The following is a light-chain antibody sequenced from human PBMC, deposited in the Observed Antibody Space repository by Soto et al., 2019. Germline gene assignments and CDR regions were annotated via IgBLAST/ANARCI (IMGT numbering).Light chain of an antibody. CDR3: QSYDSSLSAFYV. V-gene: IGLV1-40*01. Sequence: LTQPPSVSGAPGQRVTISCTGSSSNIGSGYDVHWYQQLPGTAPKLLIYGNSNRPSGVPDRFSGSKSGTSASLAITGLQAEDEADYYCQSYDSSLSAFYVFGTGTKLTVL. J-gene: IGLJ1*01. CDR2: GNS. CDR1: SSNIGSGYD.